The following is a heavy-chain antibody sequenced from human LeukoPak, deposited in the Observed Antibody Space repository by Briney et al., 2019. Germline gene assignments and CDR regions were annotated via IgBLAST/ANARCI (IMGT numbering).Heavy chain of an antibody. D-gene: IGHD3-10*01. CDR2: ISYDGSNK. J-gene: IGHJ4*02. V-gene: IGHV3-30-3*01. CDR1: GFTYSSYA. CDR3: ARGRGPGRLADY. Sequence: GSLRLSCAASGFTYSSYAMHWVRQAPGKGLEWVAVISYDGSNKYYADSVKGRFTISRDNSKNTLYLQMNSLRAEDTAVYYCARGRGPGRLADYWGQGTLVTVSS.